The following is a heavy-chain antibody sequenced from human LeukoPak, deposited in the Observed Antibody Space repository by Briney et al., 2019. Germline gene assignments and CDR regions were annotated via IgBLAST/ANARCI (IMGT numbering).Heavy chain of an antibody. CDR2: IIPIFGTA. D-gene: IGHD6-19*01. CDR1: GGTFSSYA. V-gene: IGHV1-69*01. J-gene: IGHJ4*02. Sequence: GASVKVSCKASGGTFSSYAIRWVRQAPGQGLEWMGGIIPIFGTANYAQKFQGRVTITADESTSTAYMELSSLRSEDTAVYYCARDRRTYSSGWYDYWGQGTLVTVSS. CDR3: ARDRRTYSSGWYDY.